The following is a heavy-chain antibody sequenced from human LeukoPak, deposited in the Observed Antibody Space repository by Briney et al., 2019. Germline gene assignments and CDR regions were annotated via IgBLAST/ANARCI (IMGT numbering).Heavy chain of an antibody. J-gene: IGHJ6*03. CDR1: GGSFSGYY. V-gene: IGHV4-34*01. CDR2: INHSGST. CDR3: ASLRGLSYYYYYMDV. D-gene: IGHD5-12*01. Sequence: PSETLSLTCAVYGGSFSGYYWSWIRQPPGKGLEWIGEINHSGSTNYNPSLKSRVTISVDTSKNQFSLKLSSVTAADTAVYYCASLRGLSYYYYYMDVWGKGTTVTISS.